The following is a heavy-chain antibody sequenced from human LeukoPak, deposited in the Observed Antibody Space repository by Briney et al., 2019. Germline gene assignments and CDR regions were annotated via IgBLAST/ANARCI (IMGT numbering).Heavy chain of an antibody. CDR1: GYTFTSYG. J-gene: IGHJ5*02. V-gene: IGHV1-18*01. CDR2: ISAYNGNT. D-gene: IGHD6-19*01. CDR3: ARDPGYSSGWYSNWFDP. Sequence: ASVKVSCKASGYTFTSYGICWVRQAPGQGLEWMGWISAYNGNTNYAQKLQGRVTMTTDTSTSTAYMELRSLRSDDTAVYYCARDPGYSSGWYSNWFDPWGQGTLVTVSS.